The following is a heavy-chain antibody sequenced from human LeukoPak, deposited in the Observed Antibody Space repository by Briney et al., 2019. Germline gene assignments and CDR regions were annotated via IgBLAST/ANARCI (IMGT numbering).Heavy chain of an antibody. CDR3: AREDRYSTGSFDY. CDR1: GFTVSTNN. CDR2: IYGGDTT. Sequence: GGSLRLPCAASGFTVSTNNMNWVRQAPGKGLEWVSAIYGGDTTYYADSVKGRFTISRDNSKNTLYLQMNSLTTEDTAVYYCAREDRYSTGSFDYWGQGTLVTVSS. D-gene: IGHD2-21*02. V-gene: IGHV3-66*02. J-gene: IGHJ4*02.